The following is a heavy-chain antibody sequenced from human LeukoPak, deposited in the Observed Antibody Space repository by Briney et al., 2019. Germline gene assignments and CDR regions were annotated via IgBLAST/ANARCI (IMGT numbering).Heavy chain of an antibody. CDR3: ARGRGYSQSNWVDP. D-gene: IGHD5-18*01. CDR1: GGSISSSSYY. V-gene: IGHV3-23*01. Sequence: ETLSLTCTVSGGSISSSSYYWGWIRQPPGKGLEWVSAISNNGGCTYYAASVKGRFTISRDNSKNTLYLQMNSLRAEDTAVYYCARGRGYSQSNWVDPWGQGTMVTVSA. J-gene: IGHJ5*02. CDR2: ISNNGGCT.